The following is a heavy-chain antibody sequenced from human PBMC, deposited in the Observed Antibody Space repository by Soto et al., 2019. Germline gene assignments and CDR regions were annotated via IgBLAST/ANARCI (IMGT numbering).Heavy chain of an antibody. CDR1: GCTFNTYS. V-gene: IGHV3-33*01. D-gene: IGHD4-17*01. CDR2: IWYDGTQK. CDR3: ARAGGTTVTGIWHFDS. Sequence: WVSLRLSGEASGCTFNTYSMHFVRHPPGKGLEWLAAIWYDGTQKYYADSVKGRFIISRDNSKKTLYLEMNSLSAEDTAVYYCARAGGTTVTGIWHFDSWGQGTLVTVSS. J-gene: IGHJ4*02.